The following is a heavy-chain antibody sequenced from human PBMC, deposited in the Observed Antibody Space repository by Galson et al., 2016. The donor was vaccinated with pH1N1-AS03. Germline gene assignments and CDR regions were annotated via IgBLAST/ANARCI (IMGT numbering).Heavy chain of an antibody. J-gene: IGHJ6*02. CDR1: GFSLSTGGMR. D-gene: IGHD5-24*01. CDR3: ARTLNYNTGLDV. Sequence: PALVKPPQTLTLTCTFSGFSLSTGGMRVSWIRQPPGKALEWLGRIDWDDGTFYSTSLKTRLTISKDTSKNQVVLTMTNMDPVDTGTYYCARTLNYNTGLDVRGPGATVTVSS. V-gene: IGHV2-70*04. CDR2: IDWDDGT.